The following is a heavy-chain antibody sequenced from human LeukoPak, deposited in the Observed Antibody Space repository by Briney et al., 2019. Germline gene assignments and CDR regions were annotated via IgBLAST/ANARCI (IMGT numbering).Heavy chain of an antibody. CDR1: GASISSYY. Sequence: SETLSLTCNVSGASISSYYWSWIRQPPGKGLEWIGYIYYSGSTNYNPSLKSRVTISVDTSKNQFSLKLSSVTAADTAVYYCARAIVAVPAANASWSDPWGQGTLVTVSS. CDR3: ARAIVAVPAANASWSDP. D-gene: IGHD2-2*01. J-gene: IGHJ5*02. V-gene: IGHV4-59*01. CDR2: IYYSGST.